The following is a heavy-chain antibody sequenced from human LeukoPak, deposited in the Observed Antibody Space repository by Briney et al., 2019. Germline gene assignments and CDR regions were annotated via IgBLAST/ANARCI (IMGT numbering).Heavy chain of an antibody. Sequence: GGSLRLSCAASGFTFNTYGMSWVRQAPGQGLEWVGRIKSKTDGGTTDYAAPVTGRFTISRDDSKNTLYVQMNGLRTEDTAVYYCTTGARSHGYLFDRWGQGTLVTVSP. D-gene: IGHD5-18*01. J-gene: IGHJ4*02. CDR2: IKSKTDGGTT. CDR3: TTGARSHGYLFDR. V-gene: IGHV3-15*01. CDR1: GFTFNTYG.